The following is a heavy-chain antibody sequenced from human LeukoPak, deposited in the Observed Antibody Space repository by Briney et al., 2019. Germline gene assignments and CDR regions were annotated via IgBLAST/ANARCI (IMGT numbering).Heavy chain of an antibody. J-gene: IGHJ4*02. Sequence: SETLSLTCSVPGGSISSYYCSWIRQPPGKGLEWIGYIYYSGSTNYNPSLKSRVTISVDTSKNQFSLKLSSVTAADTAVYYCARDPSRIGPEYSSSWYEVDHKDYWGQGTLVTVSS. CDR1: GGSISSYY. CDR3: ARDPSRIGPEYSSSWYEVDHKDY. D-gene: IGHD6-13*01. V-gene: IGHV4-59*12. CDR2: IYYSGST.